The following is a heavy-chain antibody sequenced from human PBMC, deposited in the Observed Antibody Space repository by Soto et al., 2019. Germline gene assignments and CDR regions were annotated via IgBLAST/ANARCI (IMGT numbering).Heavy chain of an antibody. CDR1: GGSVSSGSYY. V-gene: IGHV4-61*01. D-gene: IGHD4-17*01. CDR2: IYYSGST. J-gene: IGHJ3*02. CDR3: AREGQTTDAFDI. Sequence: SETLSLTCTVSGGSVSSGSYYWSWIRQPPGKGLEWIGYIYYSGSTNYNPSHKSRVTISVDTSKNQFSLKLSSVTAADTAVYYCAREGQTTDAFDIWGQGTMGTVSS.